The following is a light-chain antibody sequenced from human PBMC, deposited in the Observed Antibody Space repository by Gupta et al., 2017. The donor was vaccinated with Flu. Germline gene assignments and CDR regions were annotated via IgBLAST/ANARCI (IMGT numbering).Light chain of an antibody. J-gene: IGKJ1*01. CDR1: QSFSTW. V-gene: IGKV1-5*03. Sequence: DIQMTQSPSTLSASVGDRVTITCRASQSFSTWLAWYQQKPGKAPKLLIYRASTLESGVPSRFSGSGSGTEFTLTISSLQPDDFATYYCQQDNSSPWTFGQGTKVEIK. CDR3: QQDNSSPWT. CDR2: RAS.